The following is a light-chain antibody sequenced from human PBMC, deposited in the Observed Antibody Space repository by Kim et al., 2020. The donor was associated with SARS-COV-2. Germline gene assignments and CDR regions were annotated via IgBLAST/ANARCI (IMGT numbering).Light chain of an antibody. Sequence: DIQMTQSPSSLSTSVGDRVTITCQASQDIGNYLSWYQQKQGKAPKLLIYDASNLEGGVPSRFSGSGSGTDFTFTISSLQPEDIATYYCQQYDNPPITFGQGPRLEIK. CDR3: QQYDNPPIT. V-gene: IGKV1-33*01. CDR2: DAS. J-gene: IGKJ5*01. CDR1: QDIGNY.